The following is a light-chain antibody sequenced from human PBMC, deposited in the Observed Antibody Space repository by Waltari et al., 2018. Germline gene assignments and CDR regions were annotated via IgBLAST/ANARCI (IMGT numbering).Light chain of an antibody. CDR3: QQYNKWPT. CDR1: QSVSID. Sequence: DIVMTQSPATLSVSPGDSATLSCRASQSVSIDLVWYQQKPGQAPRLLIYGASTRATGVPARFSGSGSGTDFTLTISSLQSEDVAIYYCQQYNKWPTFGGGTKVDIK. CDR2: GAS. J-gene: IGKJ4*01. V-gene: IGKV3-15*01.